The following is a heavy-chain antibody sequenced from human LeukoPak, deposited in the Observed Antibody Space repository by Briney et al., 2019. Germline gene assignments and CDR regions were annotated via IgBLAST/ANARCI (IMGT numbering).Heavy chain of an antibody. CDR1: GYTFTGYY. V-gene: IGHV1-2*04. CDR3: ARDLNYYGSGSGDPTCGMDV. Sequence: GASVKVSCKASGYTFTGYYMHWVRRAPGQGLEWMGWINPNSGGTNYAQKFQGWVTMTRDTSISTAYMELSRLRSDDTAVYYCARDLNYYGSGSGDPTCGMDVWGQGTTVTVSS. J-gene: IGHJ6*02. CDR2: INPNSGGT. D-gene: IGHD3-10*01.